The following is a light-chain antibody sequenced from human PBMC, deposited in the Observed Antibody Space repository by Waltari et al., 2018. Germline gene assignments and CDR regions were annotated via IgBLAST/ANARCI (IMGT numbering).Light chain of an antibody. Sequence: SYELTQPPSVSVSPGQTASITCSGDELGNKYVCWYQQKPGQSPILVIFQDSKRPSGIPERFSGSNSGNAATLTISGTQAVDEADYYCQAWDSNTGVFGTGTRVTVL. CDR1: ELGNKY. CDR3: QAWDSNTGV. V-gene: IGLV3-1*01. CDR2: QDS. J-gene: IGLJ1*01.